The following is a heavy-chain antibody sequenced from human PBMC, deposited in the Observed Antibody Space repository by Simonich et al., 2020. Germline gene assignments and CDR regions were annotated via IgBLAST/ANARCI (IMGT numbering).Heavy chain of an antibody. CDR2: IYYSGST. D-gene: IGHD3-3*01. CDR1: GGSISSYY. J-gene: IGHJ4*02. Sequence: QVQLQESGPGLVKPSETLSLTCTVSGGSISSYYWSWIRQPPGKGLEWIGYIYYSGSTHYHPPRKSRVTISVDTSKNQFSLKLSSVTAADTAVYYCASRGWSGYYDYWGQGTLVTVSS. V-gene: IGHV4-59*08. CDR3: ASRGWSGYYDY.